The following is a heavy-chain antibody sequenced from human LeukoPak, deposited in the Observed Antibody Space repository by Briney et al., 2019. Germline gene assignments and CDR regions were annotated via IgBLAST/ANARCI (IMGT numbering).Heavy chain of an antibody. V-gene: IGHV4-39*07. CDR3: ARGRYYFDY. Sequence: PSETLSLTCIVSGGSISSSSYYWGWIRQPPGKGLEWIGSMYYSGSTYYNPSLKSRVTISVDTSKNQFSLKLSSVTAADTAVYYCARGRYYFDYWGQGTLVTVSS. J-gene: IGHJ4*02. CDR2: MYYSGST. CDR1: GGSISSSSYY.